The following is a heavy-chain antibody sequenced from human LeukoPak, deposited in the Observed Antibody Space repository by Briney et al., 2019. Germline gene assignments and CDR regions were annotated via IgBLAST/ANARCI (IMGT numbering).Heavy chain of an antibody. Sequence: GGSLRLSCVASGFTFDRHWMHWVRQAPGKGLVWVSRIDTDGSDRGYAESVKGRFTISRDNTKNTLYLQMDSLRVEDTAVYYCARGGYIVGANQYFQWWGQGTRVNVSS. CDR2: IDTDGSDR. J-gene: IGHJ4*02. V-gene: IGHV3-74*01. D-gene: IGHD1-26*01. CDR3: ARGGYIVGANQYFQW. CDR1: GFTFDRHW.